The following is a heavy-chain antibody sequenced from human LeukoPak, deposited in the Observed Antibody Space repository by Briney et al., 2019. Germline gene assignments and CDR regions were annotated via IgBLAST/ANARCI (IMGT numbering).Heavy chain of an antibody. D-gene: IGHD3-16*01. CDR3: ARGGSSYYYYYMDV. J-gene: IGHJ6*03. CDR2: IYYSGST. V-gene: IGHV4-59*01. Sequence: SETLSLTCTVSGGSISSYYWSWIRQPPGKGLEWIGYIYYSGSTNYNPSLKSRVTISVDTSKNQFSLELSSVTAADTAVYYCARGGSSYYYYYMDVWGKGTTVTVSS. CDR1: GGSISSYY.